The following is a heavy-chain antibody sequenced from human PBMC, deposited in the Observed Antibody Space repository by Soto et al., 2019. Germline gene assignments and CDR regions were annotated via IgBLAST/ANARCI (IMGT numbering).Heavy chain of an antibody. CDR3: AGGRTVAVRRSAYNGMVV. CDR1: GGTPSNSA. D-gene: IGHD3-22*01. Sequence: QVHLLLQSGAEVKKPGSSVKVSCKASGGTPSNSAISWVRQAPGQGLEWMGGIIPVFGLVKYAQNFQGRVSMSAVESTNTADMELISLRPEDTVVYYCAGGRTVAVRRSAYNGMVVWGQGATVTVSS. J-gene: IGHJ6*02. CDR2: IIPVFGLV. V-gene: IGHV1-69*01.